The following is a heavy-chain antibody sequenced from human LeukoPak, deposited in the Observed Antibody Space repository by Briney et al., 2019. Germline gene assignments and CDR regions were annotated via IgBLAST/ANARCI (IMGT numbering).Heavy chain of an antibody. D-gene: IGHD2-2*01. V-gene: IGHV1-69-2*01. CDR3: ATSLSIPAAPNDY. CDR2: VDPEEGET. J-gene: IGHJ4*02. Sequence: GASVKVSCKASGSTVTDYYIHWVQQAPGKGLEWMGRVDPEEGETIYADRFQGRLIITADTFTDTAYMELSSLRSEDTAVYFCATSLSIPAAPNDYWGQGTLVTVSS. CDR1: GSTVTDYY.